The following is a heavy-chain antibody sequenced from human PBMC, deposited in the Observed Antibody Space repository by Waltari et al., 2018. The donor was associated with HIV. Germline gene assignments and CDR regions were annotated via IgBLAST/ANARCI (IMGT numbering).Heavy chain of an antibody. CDR3: ARLRGDYDSAPFDP. CDR2: STGSCLTT. CDR1: GFTFSAYA. V-gene: IGHV3-23*01. Sequence: EVQLLESGGGLVQPGGSLRLSCAASGFTFSAYAMSLVRQAPGKGLVWVSLSTGSCLTTDYADSAKGRFTISRDNSKNTQDLQMNSLRGDDTAVYYCARLRGDYDSAPFDPWGQGILVSVSS. J-gene: IGHJ5*02. D-gene: IGHD5-12*01.